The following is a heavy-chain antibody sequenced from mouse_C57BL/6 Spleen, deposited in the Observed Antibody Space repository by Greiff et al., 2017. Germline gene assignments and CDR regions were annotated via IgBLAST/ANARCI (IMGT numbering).Heavy chain of an antibody. CDR1: GYTFTDYE. CDR2: IDPETGGT. J-gene: IGHJ2*01. CDR3: TRLRRGYYFDY. V-gene: IGHV1-15*01. D-gene: IGHD2-12*01. Sequence: QVQLKQSGAELVRPGASVTLSCKASGYTFTDYEMHWVKQTPVHGLEWIGAIDPETGGTAYNQKFKGKAILTADKSSSTAYMELRSLTSEDSAVYYCTRLRRGYYFDYWGQGTTLTVSS.